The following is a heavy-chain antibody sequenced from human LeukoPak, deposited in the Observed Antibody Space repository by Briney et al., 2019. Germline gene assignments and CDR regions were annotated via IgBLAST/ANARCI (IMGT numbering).Heavy chain of an antibody. CDR1: GGSISSGDYY. D-gene: IGHD3-9*01. CDR3: ARDDFDDYFDY. V-gene: IGHV4-30-4*01. CDR2: IYYSGST. J-gene: IGHJ4*02. Sequence: SETLSLTCTVSGGSISSGDYYWSWIRQPPGKGLEWIGYIYYSGSTYYNPSLKSRVTISVDTSKNQFSLKLSSVTAVDTAVYYCARDDFDDYFDYWGQGTLVTVSS.